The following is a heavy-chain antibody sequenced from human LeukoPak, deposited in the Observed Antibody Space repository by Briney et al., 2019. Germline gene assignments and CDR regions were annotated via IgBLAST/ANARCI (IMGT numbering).Heavy chain of an antibody. Sequence: SETLSLTCAVYGGSFSGYYWSWIRQPPGKGLEWIGEINHSGSTNYNPSLKSRVTISVDTSKNQFSLKLSSVTAADTAVYYCARVHGLYSSCWKPLRKFDYWGQGTLVTVSS. CDR2: INHSGST. J-gene: IGHJ4*02. CDR1: GGSFSGYY. V-gene: IGHV4-34*01. CDR3: ARVHGLYSSCWKPLRKFDY. D-gene: IGHD6-19*01.